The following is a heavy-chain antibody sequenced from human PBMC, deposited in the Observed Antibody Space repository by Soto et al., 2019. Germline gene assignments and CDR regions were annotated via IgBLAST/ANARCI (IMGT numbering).Heavy chain of an antibody. J-gene: IGHJ6*02. Sequence: QLVQSGAEVKKPGSSVKVSCKASRVDFNRLTLSWVRQAPGQGPEWMGTIIPILDVTKNAQKFQGRITITADKSTSTVNMELRRLGSEDTAVYYCAQMWFGELWHGKDVWGQGTTVTVSS. CDR3: AQMWFGELWHGKDV. CDR2: IIPILDVT. D-gene: IGHD3-10*01. V-gene: IGHV1-69*02. CDR1: RVDFNRLT.